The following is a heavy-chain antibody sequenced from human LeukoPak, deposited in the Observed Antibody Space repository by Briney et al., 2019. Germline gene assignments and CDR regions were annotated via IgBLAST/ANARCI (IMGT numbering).Heavy chain of an antibody. CDR1: GGTFSSYA. V-gene: IGHV1-69*01. J-gene: IGHJ5*02. D-gene: IGHD3-10*01. Sequence: SVKVSCKASGGTFSSYAISWVRQAPGQGLEWMGGIIPIFGTANYAQKFQGRVTITADESTSTAYMELSSLRSEDTAVYYCARAPLRGNNWFDPWGQGTRVTVSS. CDR2: IIPIFGTA. CDR3: ARAPLRGNNWFDP.